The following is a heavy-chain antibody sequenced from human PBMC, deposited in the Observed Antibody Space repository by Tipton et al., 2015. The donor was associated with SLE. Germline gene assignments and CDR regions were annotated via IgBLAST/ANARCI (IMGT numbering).Heavy chain of an antibody. Sequence: TLSLTCTVSGGSISSSSYYWSWIRQPAGKGLEWIGYIYTSGSTNYNPSLKSRVTISVDTSKNQFSLKLSSVTAADTAVYYCARAPLTYNWFDPWGQGTLVTVSS. CDR2: IYTSGST. V-gene: IGHV4-61*09. CDR1: GGSISSSSYY. CDR3: ARAPLTYNWFDP. D-gene: IGHD1-14*01. J-gene: IGHJ5*02.